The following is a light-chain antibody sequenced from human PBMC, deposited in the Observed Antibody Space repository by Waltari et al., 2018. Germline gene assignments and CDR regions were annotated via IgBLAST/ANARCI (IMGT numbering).Light chain of an antibody. V-gene: IGLV1-47*01. J-gene: IGLJ3*02. CDR1: RSNIGNNY. Sequence: QCVLTHPPSASGPPGQRVTSSCSGSRSNIGNNYVYWYQQHPGPAPKRLIYRNNHRPSGVPDRFSGSKSGTSASLAISGLRSEDEADYYCAVWDDSMSGRVFGGGTKVTVL. CDR3: AVWDDSMSGRV. CDR2: RNN.